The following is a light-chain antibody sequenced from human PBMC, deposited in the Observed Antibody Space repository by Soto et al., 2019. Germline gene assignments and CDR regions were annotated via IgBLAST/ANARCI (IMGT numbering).Light chain of an antibody. CDR1: QSIDNF. J-gene: IGKJ2*01. CDR3: QQSYSLPYT. V-gene: IGKV1-39*01. Sequence: DIQMTQSPSSLSASVGDRVTITCRPSQSIDNFLNWYQQKPGKAPNLLIYAASSLQSGVSSWFSGSGSGTDFTLTISSLQPEDSATYYCQQSYSLPYTFGQGTKVEIK. CDR2: AAS.